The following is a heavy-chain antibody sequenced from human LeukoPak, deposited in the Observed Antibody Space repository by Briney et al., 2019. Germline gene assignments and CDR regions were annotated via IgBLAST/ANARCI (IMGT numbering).Heavy chain of an antibody. CDR3: AKDVMVRGVFDY. Sequence: GGSLRLSCAASGFTFSSYGMSWVRQAPGKGLEWVSAISGSGGSTYYADSVKGRFTISRDNSKNTLYLQMNSLRAEDTAVYYCAKDVMVRGVFDYWGQGTLVTVSS. D-gene: IGHD3-10*01. V-gene: IGHV3-23*01. CDR1: GFTFSSYG. CDR2: ISGSGGST. J-gene: IGHJ4*02.